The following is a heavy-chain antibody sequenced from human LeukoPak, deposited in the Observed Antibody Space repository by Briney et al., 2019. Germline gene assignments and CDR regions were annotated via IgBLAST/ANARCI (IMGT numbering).Heavy chain of an antibody. CDR2: ISTDGYTT. CDR3: VVGGSPGY. Sequence: GRSLRLSCAASGFTFSTYAVHWVRQAPGKGLVWVSRISTDGYTTDYADFVQGRFTASRDNTKNTWSLEMNSLRAEDTAVYYCVVGGSPGYWGQGTLVTVSS. V-gene: IGHV3-74*01. D-gene: IGHD2-15*01. CDR1: GFTFSTYA. J-gene: IGHJ4*02.